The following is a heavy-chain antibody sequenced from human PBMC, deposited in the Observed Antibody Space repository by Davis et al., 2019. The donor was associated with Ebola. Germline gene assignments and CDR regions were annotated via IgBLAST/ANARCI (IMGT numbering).Heavy chain of an antibody. D-gene: IGHD1-26*01. CDR2: NNAGNGNT. CDR1: GYTFTGYY. V-gene: IGHV1-2*02. Sequence: ASVQVSCNASGYTFTGYYMHWVRQAPGQRLEWMGWNNAGNGNTKYSQKFQGRVTITRDTSIRTAYMGLSRLRSDDTAVYYCARGGGRSKRTMGYWGQGTLVTVSS. CDR3: ARGGGRSKRTMGY. J-gene: IGHJ4*02.